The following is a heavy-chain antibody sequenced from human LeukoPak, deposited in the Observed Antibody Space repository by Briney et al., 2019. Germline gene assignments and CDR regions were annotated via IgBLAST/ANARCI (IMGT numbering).Heavy chain of an antibody. Sequence: ASVKASCKASGYTFTGYYMHWVRQAPGQGLEWMGRINPNSGGTNYAQKFQGRVTMTRDTSISTAYMELSRLRSDDTAVYYCARDFGEWEQLNDYWSQGTLVTVSS. CDR3: ARDFGEWEQLNDY. CDR1: GYTFTGYY. V-gene: IGHV1-2*06. J-gene: IGHJ4*02. D-gene: IGHD1-26*01. CDR2: INPNSGGT.